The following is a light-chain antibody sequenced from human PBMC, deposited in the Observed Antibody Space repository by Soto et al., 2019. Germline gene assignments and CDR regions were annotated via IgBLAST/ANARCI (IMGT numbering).Light chain of an antibody. J-gene: IGKJ1*01. Sequence: DIQMTQSPSSLSASVGDRVTITCRASQSISSYLNWYQQKPGKAPKLLIYAASSLQSGVPSRFSGSGSGTDFTLTISSLQPEDFATYSCQQSYSTTWTFGQGTKVDNK. CDR1: QSISSY. CDR3: QQSYSTTWT. V-gene: IGKV1-39*01. CDR2: AAS.